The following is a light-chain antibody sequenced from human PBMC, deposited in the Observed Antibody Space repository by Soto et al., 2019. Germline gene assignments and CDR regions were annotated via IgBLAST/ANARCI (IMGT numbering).Light chain of an antibody. CDR2: DAS. J-gene: IGKJ4*01. CDR3: QKRSNWPSLT. Sequence: EFVLTQSPGTLSLSPGERATLSCRASQSVGSYLAWYQHKPGQAPRLLISDASNRATGIPARFSGSGSETDFTLTISSLEPEDSAVYYCQKRSNWPSLTFGGGTKVDIK. V-gene: IGKV3-11*01. CDR1: QSVGSY.